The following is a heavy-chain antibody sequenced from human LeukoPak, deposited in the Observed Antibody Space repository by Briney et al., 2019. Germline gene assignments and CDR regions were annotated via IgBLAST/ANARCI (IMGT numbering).Heavy chain of an antibody. J-gene: IGHJ4*02. Sequence: PSETLSLTCTVSGGAISSHWWTWIRQPPGKGLEWIGYIYYSGSTTYNPSLKSRVTISVDTSKIQFSLRMGSVSAAGTAVYYCARKSCSAGSCYPEYWGQGTLVTVAS. CDR3: ARKSCSAGSCYPEY. CDR2: IYYSGST. CDR1: GGAISSHW. D-gene: IGHD2-15*01. V-gene: IGHV4-59*11.